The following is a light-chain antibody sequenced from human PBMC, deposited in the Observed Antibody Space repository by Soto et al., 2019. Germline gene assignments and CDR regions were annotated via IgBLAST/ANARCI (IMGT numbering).Light chain of an antibody. CDR3: QQYNNWPPIT. CDR2: DGS. V-gene: IGKV3D-15*01. J-gene: IGKJ5*01. CDR1: QSVSSSY. Sequence: IVLTQTPGTLSLSPGERATLSFRASQSVSSSYLAWYQQKPGQAPSLLIYDGSHRAAGIPSRFSGSGYGTEFTLTISSLQSEDFAVYYCQQYNNWPPITFGQGTRLEI.